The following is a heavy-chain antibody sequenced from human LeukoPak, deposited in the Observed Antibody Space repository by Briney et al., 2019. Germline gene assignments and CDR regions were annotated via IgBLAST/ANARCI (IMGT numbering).Heavy chain of an antibody. V-gene: IGHV3-30*18. CDR3: AKVRDCGGDCLDY. D-gene: IGHD2-21*01. CDR1: GLTFRDYG. J-gene: IGHJ4*02. CDR2: ISYDGSNK. Sequence: GGSLRLSCAASGLTFRDYGMHWARHAPGKGREWAASISYDGSNKVYADSVKGRFTISRDNSKSTLYLQMNSLRAEDTAVYYCAKVRDCGGDCLDYWGQGTLVTVSS.